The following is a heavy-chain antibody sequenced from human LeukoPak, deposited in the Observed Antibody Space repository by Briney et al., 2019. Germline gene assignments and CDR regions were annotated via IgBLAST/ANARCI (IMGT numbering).Heavy chain of an antibody. V-gene: IGHV1-2*02. CDR2: INPNTGDT. CDR3: AADQGYYDILTGFEP. D-gene: IGHD3-9*01. Sequence: ASVKVSCKASGYTFTGNYIHWVRQAPGHGLEWMGWINPNTGDTNYAQKFQGRVTMTRDTSISTAYMELSSLRSEDTAVYYCAADQGYYDILTGFEPWGQGTLVTVSS. CDR1: GYTFTGNY. J-gene: IGHJ5*02.